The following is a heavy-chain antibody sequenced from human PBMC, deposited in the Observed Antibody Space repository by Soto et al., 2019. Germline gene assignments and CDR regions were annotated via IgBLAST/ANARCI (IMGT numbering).Heavy chain of an antibody. V-gene: IGHV1-69*06. J-gene: IGHJ5*02. Sequence: GXSVKVSCKASGGTFSSYAISWVRQAPGQGLEWMGGIIPIFGTANYAQKFQGRVTITADKSTSTAYMELSSLRSEDTAVYYCALATIDPVAYNWFDPWGQRTLVTVSS. CDR3: ALATIDPVAYNWFDP. D-gene: IGHD5-12*01. CDR1: GGTFSSYA. CDR2: IIPIFGTA.